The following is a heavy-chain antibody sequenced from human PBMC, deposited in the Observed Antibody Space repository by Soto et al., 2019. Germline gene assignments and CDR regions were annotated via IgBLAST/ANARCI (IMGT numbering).Heavy chain of an antibody. J-gene: IGHJ6*02. D-gene: IGHD4-4*01. CDR3: ARDRTTITPYYYYGMDV. Sequence: PSETLSLTCTVSGASVSTFYWSWVRQPPGKGLEWIGYIYYSGSTKYNPSLKSRVTISADTSNNQFSLRLTSVTAADTAVYFCARDRTTITPYYYYGMDVWGQGTTVTVSS. V-gene: IGHV4-59*02. CDR1: GASVSTFY. CDR2: IYYSGST.